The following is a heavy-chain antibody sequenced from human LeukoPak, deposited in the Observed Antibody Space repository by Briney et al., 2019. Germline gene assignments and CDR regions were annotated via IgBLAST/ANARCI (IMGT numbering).Heavy chain of an antibody. CDR2: ILYTGNT. D-gene: IGHD3-22*01. CDR1: GGSFNKGPHY. Sequence: SETLSLTCTVSGGSFNKGPHYWGWIRQPPGKGLEWIGSILYTGNTYYNASLKSRVTISVDTSKNQFSLRLSSVTAADRAVYYCARHEGSYFDKSGYTFEYWGQGIVVTVSS. V-gene: IGHV4-39*01. J-gene: IGHJ4*02. CDR3: ARHEGSYFDKSGYTFEY.